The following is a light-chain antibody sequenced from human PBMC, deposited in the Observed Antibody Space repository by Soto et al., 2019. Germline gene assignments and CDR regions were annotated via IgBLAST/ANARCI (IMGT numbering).Light chain of an antibody. J-gene: IGKJ1*01. CDR2: DTS. Sequence: EIVLTQSPATLSLSPGERATLSCRASQSVSNYLAWYQQKPGQAPRLLMYDTSNRAPGIPARFSGSGSGTDFPLTITRLEPEDFAVYFCQQRSKFLWTFGQGTKV. V-gene: IGKV3-11*01. CDR1: QSVSNY. CDR3: QQRSKFLWT.